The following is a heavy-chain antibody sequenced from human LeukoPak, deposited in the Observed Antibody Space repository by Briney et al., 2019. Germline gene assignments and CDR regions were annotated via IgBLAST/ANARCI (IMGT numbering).Heavy chain of an antibody. Sequence: PGGSLRLSCAASGFTFSSYAMHWVRQAPGKGLEWVAVISYDGSNKYYADSVKGRFTISRDNSKNTLYLQMNSLRAEDTAVYYCARDFNHRSGYGDPAFDYWGQGTLVTVSS. CDR2: ISYDGSNK. D-gene: IGHD3-22*01. CDR3: ARDFNHRSGYGDPAFDY. V-gene: IGHV3-30*04. CDR1: GFTFSSYA. J-gene: IGHJ4*02.